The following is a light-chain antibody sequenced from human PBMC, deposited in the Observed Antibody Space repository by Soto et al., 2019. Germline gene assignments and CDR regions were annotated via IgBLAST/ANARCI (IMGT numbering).Light chain of an antibody. CDR3: QQYRYPPRA. CDR2: AAS. Sequence: EIVLTQSPGSLSLSPGERATLSCRASQSITSNYLAWYQQKPGQAPSLLIYAASRRATGIPNRFRGGGSGTYFTLTISRLEPEDFAVYFCQQYRYPPRAFGQGTKVEIK. CDR1: QSITSNY. J-gene: IGKJ1*01. V-gene: IGKV3-20*01.